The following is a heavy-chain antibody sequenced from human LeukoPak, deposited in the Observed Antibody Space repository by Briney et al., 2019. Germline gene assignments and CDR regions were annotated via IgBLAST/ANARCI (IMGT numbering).Heavy chain of an antibody. Sequence: GGSLRLSCAASGFTFSSYDMHWVRQATGKGLEWVPAIGTAGDTYYPGSVKGRFTISRENAKNSLYLQMNSLRAGDTAVYYCARADSGWYAFDYWGQGTLVTVSS. D-gene: IGHD6-19*01. CDR3: ARADSGWYAFDY. CDR1: GFTFSSYD. V-gene: IGHV3-13*01. CDR2: IGTAGDT. J-gene: IGHJ4*02.